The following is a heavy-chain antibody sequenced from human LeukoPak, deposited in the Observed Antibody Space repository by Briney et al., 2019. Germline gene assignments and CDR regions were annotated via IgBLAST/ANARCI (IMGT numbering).Heavy chain of an antibody. CDR3: ARAPGQWFIPRLGFDP. CDR1: GGTFSSYA. CDR2: IIPIFGTA. V-gene: IGHV1-69*05. J-gene: IGHJ5*02. Sequence: SVKVSCKASGGTFSSYAISWVRQAPGQGLEWMGGIIPIFGTANYAQKFQGRVTITTDESTSTAYMELSSLRSEDTAVYYCARAPGQWFIPRLGFDPWGQGTLVTVSS. D-gene: IGHD3-22*01.